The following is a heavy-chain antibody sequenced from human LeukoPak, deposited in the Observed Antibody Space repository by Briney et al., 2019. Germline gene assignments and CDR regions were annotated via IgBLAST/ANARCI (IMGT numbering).Heavy chain of an antibody. J-gene: IGHJ6*02. Sequence: GGSLRLSCAASHFTFTNRWMNWVRQAPGKGLEWVGLIKTKVESGTADYAAPVKGRFTFSRDDSKNTLYLQMNSLKTEDTAVYYCMTLTTIPSGVWGQGTTVTVSS. CDR1: HFTFTNRW. CDR2: IKTKVESGTA. V-gene: IGHV3-15*07. CDR3: MTLTTIPSGV. D-gene: IGHD1-1*01.